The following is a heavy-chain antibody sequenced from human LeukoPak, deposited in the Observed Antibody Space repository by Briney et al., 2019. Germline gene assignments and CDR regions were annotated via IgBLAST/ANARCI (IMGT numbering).Heavy chain of an antibody. J-gene: IGHJ3*02. V-gene: IGHV3-30*04. CDR2: ISYDGSNK. Sequence: GRSLRLSCAASGLTFSSYAMYWVRQAPGKGLEWVGVISYDGSNKYYADSVKGRFTISRDNSKNTLYVQMSSLRAEDTAVYYCARDSVYDSSKGAFDIWGQGTMVTVSS. CDR3: ARDSVYDSSKGAFDI. D-gene: IGHD3-22*01. CDR1: GLTFSSYA.